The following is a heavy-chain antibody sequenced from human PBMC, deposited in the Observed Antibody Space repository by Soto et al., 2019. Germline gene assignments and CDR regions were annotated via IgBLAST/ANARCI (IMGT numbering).Heavy chain of an antibody. CDR1: GGSISSDYY. CDR2: IYNSGRT. D-gene: IGHD2-21*01. CDR3: ARRGLAYCGDAGCYGWFDP. V-gene: IGHV4-30-4*01. Sequence: PSETLSLTCTVSGGSISSDYYWSWIRQPPGKGLEWIGYIYNSGRTYYNPSLKSRVTISVDTSRNQFSLKLRSVTAADTAVYYCARRGLAYCGDAGCYGWFDPWGQGTLVTVSS. J-gene: IGHJ5*02.